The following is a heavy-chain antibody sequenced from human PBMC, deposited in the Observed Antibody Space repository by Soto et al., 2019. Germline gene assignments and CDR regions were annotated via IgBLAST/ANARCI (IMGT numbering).Heavy chain of an antibody. CDR1: GDSVTSHY. CDR3: AHLGRVVPYFDY. J-gene: IGHJ4*02. D-gene: IGHD2-15*01. Sequence: SETLSLTCSFSGDSVTSHYLTWIRQSPEKGLEWIGYMHYTGFSHYNPSLKSRLTISVDRSKNQFTLQLTNMDPVDTATYYCAHLGRVVPYFDYWGQGTLVTVSS. V-gene: IGHV4-59*02. CDR2: MHYTGFS.